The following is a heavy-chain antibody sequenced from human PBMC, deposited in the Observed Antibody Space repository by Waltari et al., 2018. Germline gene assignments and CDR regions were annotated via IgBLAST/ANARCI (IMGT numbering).Heavy chain of an antibody. CDR3: AKGECSGGSCYYFDY. CDR1: GFTFSSYA. D-gene: IGHD2-15*01. V-gene: IGHV3-23*04. J-gene: IGHJ4*02. CDR2: ISGSGGST. Sequence: EVQLVESGGGLVQPGGSLRLSCAASGFTFSSYAMTWVRQAPGKGLEWVSAISGSGGSTYYADSVKGRFTISRDNSKNTLYLQMNSLRAEDTAVYCCAKGECSGGSCYYFDYWGQGTLVTVSS.